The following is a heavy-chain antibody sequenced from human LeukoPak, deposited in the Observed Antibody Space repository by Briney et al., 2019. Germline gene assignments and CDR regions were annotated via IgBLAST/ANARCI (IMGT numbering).Heavy chain of an antibody. CDR2: ISGSGDST. CDR3: ARRGPNWGFFDY. CDR1: GFTLSSHA. Sequence: GGSLRLSRAASGFTLSSHAMSWVRQAPGKGLEWVSTISGSGDSTYYADSVKGRFAISGDNSNNTLYLQMNSLRAEDTAVYYCARRGPNWGFFDYWGRGTLVTISS. J-gene: IGHJ4*02. D-gene: IGHD7-27*01. V-gene: IGHV3-23*01.